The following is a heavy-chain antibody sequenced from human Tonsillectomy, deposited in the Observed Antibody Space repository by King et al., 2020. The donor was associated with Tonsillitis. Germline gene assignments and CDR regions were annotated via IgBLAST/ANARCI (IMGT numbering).Heavy chain of an antibody. CDR1: GGSISSGSYY. V-gene: IGHV4-61*02. D-gene: IGHD4-23*01. CDR2: IYTSGST. CDR3: AREGGDYGGLFDY. Sequence: QVQLQESGPGLVKPSQTLSLTCTVSGGSISSGSYYWSWIRQPAGKGLEWIGRIYTSGSTNYNPSLKSRVTMSVDTSKNQFSLKLSSVTAADTAVYYCAREGGDYGGLFDYWGQGTLVTVSS. J-gene: IGHJ4*02.